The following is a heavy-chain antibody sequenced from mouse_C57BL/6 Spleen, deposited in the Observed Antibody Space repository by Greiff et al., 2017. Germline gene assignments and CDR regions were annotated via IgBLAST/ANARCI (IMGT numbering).Heavy chain of an antibody. V-gene: IGHV5-6*01. CDR3: ARHGGAGTYFDY. CDR2: ISSGGSYT. D-gene: IGHD4-1*01. Sequence: EVNVVESGGDLVKPGGSLKLSCAASGFTFSSYGMSWVRQTPDKRLEWVATISSGGSYTYYPDSVKGRFTISRDNAKNTLYLQMSSLTSEDTAMYYCARHGGAGTYFDYWGQGTTLTVSS. J-gene: IGHJ2*01. CDR1: GFTFSSYG.